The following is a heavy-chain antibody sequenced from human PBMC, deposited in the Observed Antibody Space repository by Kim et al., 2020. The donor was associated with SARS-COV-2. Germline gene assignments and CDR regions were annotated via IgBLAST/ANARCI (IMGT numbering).Heavy chain of an antibody. D-gene: IGHD1-26*01. Sequence: TENAGCGRGRFNITRDDSKNSLYLQMNSLKTEDTAVYYCATVGTTTYVFDYWGQGALVTVSS. V-gene: IGHV3-72*01. CDR3: ATVGTTTYVFDY. CDR2: T. J-gene: IGHJ4*02.